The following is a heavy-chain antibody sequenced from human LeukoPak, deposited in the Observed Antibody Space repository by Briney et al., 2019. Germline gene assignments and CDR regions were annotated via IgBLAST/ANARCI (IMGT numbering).Heavy chain of an antibody. CDR1: GVTFSSYS. CDR2: ISSRSSYI. Sequence: GGSLRLSCAASGVTFSSYSVNWVRQAPGKGVEWVSSISSRSSYIYYADSVKGRFTISRDNAKNSLYLQMNSLRAEDTAVYYCARGISYWFDPWGQGTLVTVSS. J-gene: IGHJ5*02. V-gene: IGHV3-21*01. CDR3: ARGISYWFDP.